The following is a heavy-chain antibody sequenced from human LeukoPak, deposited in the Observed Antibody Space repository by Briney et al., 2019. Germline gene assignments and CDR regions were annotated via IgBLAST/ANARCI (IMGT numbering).Heavy chain of an antibody. Sequence: PSQTLSLTCTVSGGSISSGSYYWSWIRQPAGKGLEWIGRIYTSGSTNYNPSLKSRVTISVDTSKNQFSLKLSSVTAADTAVYYCAREVRDGYNFDFDYWGQGTLVTVSS. CDR2: IYTSGST. CDR3: AREVRDGYNFDFDY. D-gene: IGHD5-24*01. CDR1: GGSISSGSYY. J-gene: IGHJ4*02. V-gene: IGHV4-61*02.